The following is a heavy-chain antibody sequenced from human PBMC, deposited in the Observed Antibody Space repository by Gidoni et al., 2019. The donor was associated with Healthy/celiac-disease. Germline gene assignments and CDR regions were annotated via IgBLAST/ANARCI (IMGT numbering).Heavy chain of an antibody. J-gene: IGHJ6*02. CDR3: AATVTTSFYYYYYGMDV. CDR2: IFSNDEK. CDR1: GFSLSNARMG. D-gene: IGHD4-4*01. Sequence: QVTLKESGPVLVKPTETLTLTCTVSGFSLSNARMGVSWIRQPPGKALEWLAHIFSNDEKSYSTSLKSRLTISKDTSKSQVVLTMTNMDPVDTATYYCAATVTTSFYYYYYGMDVWGQGTTVTVSS. V-gene: IGHV2-26*01.